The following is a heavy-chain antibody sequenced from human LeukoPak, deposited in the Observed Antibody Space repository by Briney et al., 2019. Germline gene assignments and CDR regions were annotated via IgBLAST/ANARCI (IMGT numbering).Heavy chain of an antibody. CDR3: ARGPYYGSGSYTY. V-gene: IGHV4-34*01. J-gene: IGHJ4*02. Sequence: SETLSLTCTVSGGSISSYYWSWIRQPPGKGLEWIGEINHSGSTNYNPSLKSRVTISVDTSKNQFSLKLSSVTAADTAVYYCARGPYYGSGSYTYWGQGTLVTVSS. CDR1: GGSISSYY. D-gene: IGHD3-10*01. CDR2: INHSGST.